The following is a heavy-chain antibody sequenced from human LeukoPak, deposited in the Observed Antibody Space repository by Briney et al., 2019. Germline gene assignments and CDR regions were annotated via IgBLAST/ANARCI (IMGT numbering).Heavy chain of an antibody. D-gene: IGHD3-10*01. V-gene: IGHV3-7*01. J-gene: IGHJ3*02. Sequence: GGSLRLSCAASGFTFSSSWMTWVRQAPGKGLEWVASINQDGGEIHYVDSVKGRFTISRDNAKNSLYLQMNSLRAEDTAVYYCARDRRTGDYYGSGSYPGAFDIWGQGTMVTVSS. CDR3: ARDRRTGDYYGSGSYPGAFDI. CDR2: INQDGGEI. CDR1: GFTFSSSW.